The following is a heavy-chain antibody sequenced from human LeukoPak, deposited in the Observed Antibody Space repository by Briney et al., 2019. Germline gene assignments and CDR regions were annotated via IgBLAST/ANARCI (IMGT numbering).Heavy chain of an antibody. CDR3: TTDPGYSGYDYFDY. J-gene: IGHJ4*02. V-gene: IGHV3-15*01. Sequence: SGGSLRLSCAASGFTFSNAWMSWVRQAPGKGLEWVGRIKGKTDGGTTDYAAPVKGRFTISRDDSKNTLYLQMNSLKTEDTAVYYCTTDPGYSGYDYFDYWGQGTLVTVSS. D-gene: IGHD5-12*01. CDR2: IKGKTDGGTT. CDR1: GFTFSNAW.